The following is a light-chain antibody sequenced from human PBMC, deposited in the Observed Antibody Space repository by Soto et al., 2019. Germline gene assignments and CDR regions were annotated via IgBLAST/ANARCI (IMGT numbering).Light chain of an antibody. J-gene: IGKJ3*01. Sequence: DIQMTQSPSSLSASVGDRVTITCRASLDINTFLNWYQQKPGQAPKLLIYGSSSLQSGVPSRISGSRSGTNFTLTISSLQPEEFVTYFCQQSYSSPLTFGPGTKVDMK. V-gene: IGKV1-39*01. CDR3: QQSYSSPLT. CDR2: GSS. CDR1: LDINTF.